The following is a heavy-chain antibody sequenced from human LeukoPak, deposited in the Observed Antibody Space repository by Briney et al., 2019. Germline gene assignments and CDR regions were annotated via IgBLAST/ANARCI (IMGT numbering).Heavy chain of an antibody. D-gene: IGHD6-13*01. CDR2: IYTSGST. V-gene: IGHV4-61*02. J-gene: IGHJ1*01. CDR1: GGSISSGSYY. Sequence: SETLSLTCTVSGGSISSGSYYWSWIRQPAGKGLEWIGRIYTSGSTNYNPSLKSRVTISVDTSKNQFSLKLSSVTAADTAVYYCARLGPGIAAAGSRKYFQHWGQGTLVTVSS. CDR3: ARLGPGIAAAGSRKYFQH.